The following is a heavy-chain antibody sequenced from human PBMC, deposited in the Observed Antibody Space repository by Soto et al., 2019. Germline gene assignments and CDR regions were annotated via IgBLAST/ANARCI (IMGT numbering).Heavy chain of an antibody. D-gene: IGHD6-13*01. CDR1: GFTFSSYA. V-gene: IGHV3-64*01. Sequence: GGSLRLSCAASGFTFSSYAIHWVRQAPGKGLEYVSSISSSGDSTYYANSVRGRFTISRDNSKNTLYLQMDSLRAEDTAVYYCAKGRIATPTGAYFDYWGQGTLVTVSS. J-gene: IGHJ4*02. CDR2: ISSSGDST. CDR3: AKGRIATPTGAYFDY.